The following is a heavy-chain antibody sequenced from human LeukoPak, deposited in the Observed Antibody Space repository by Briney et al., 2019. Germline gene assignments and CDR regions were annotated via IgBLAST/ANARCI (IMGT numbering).Heavy chain of an antibody. CDR1: GYTFTSYG. D-gene: IGHD4-17*01. CDR2: ISAYNGNT. CDR3: ARQETAYGDYVRDYYYHYYMDV. V-gene: IGHV1-18*01. Sequence: GASVKVSCKASGYTFTSYGISWVRQAPGQGLEWMGWISAYNGNTNYAQKLQGRVTMTTDTSTSTAYMELRSLRSDDTAVYYCARQETAYGDYVRDYYYHYYMDVWGKGTTVTVSS. J-gene: IGHJ6*03.